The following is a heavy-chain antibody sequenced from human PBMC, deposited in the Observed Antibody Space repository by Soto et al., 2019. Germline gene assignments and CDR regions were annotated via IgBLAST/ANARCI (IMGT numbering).Heavy chain of an antibody. D-gene: IGHD6-6*01. Sequence: PSETLSLTCTVSGGSISSYYWSWIRQPPGKGLEWIGYIYYSGSTNYNPSLKSRVTISVDKSKNQFSLELTSLTAADTAVYYCAKDRLWGSSDRGAPDDFEVWGQGTMVTVSS. CDR3: AKDRLWGSSDRGAPDDFEV. CDR1: GGSISSYY. J-gene: IGHJ3*01. CDR2: IYYSGST. V-gene: IGHV4-59*12.